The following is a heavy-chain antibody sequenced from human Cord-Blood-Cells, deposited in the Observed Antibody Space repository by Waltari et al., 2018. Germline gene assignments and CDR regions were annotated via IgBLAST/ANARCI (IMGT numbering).Heavy chain of an antibody. D-gene: IGHD2-2*02. Sequence: WGAGLLKPSETLSLTCAVYGGSFSGYYWSWIRQPPGKGLEWIGEINHSGSTNYNPSLKSRVTISVDTSKNQFSLKLSSVTAADTAVYYCGGYCSSTSCYTGYDAFDIWGQGTMVTVSS. V-gene: IGHV4-34*01. CDR3: GGYCSSTSCYTGYDAFDI. J-gene: IGHJ3*02. CDR2: INHSGST. CDR1: GGSFSGYY.